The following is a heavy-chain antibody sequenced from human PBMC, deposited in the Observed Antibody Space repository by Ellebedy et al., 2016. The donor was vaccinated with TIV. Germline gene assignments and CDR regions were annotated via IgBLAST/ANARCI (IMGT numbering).Heavy chain of an antibody. CDR1: GFTFSRYA. J-gene: IGHJ6*02. CDR3: ARELITSTGRGDYYGMDV. CDR2: ISYDGSNK. Sequence: GGSLRLXXAVSGFTFSRYAMHWVCQAPGKGLKWVAVISYDGSNKYYADSVKGRFSISRDNSKNTLYLQMNSLRAEDTAVYYCARELITSTGRGDYYGMDVWGQGTTVTVSS. V-gene: IGHV3-30-3*01. D-gene: IGHD1-1*01.